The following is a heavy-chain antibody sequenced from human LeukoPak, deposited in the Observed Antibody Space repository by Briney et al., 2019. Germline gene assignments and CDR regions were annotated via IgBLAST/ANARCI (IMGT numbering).Heavy chain of an antibody. V-gene: IGHV4-34*01. CDR3: ASRLKVTYYYYGMDV. J-gene: IGHJ6*02. Sequence: SETLSLTCAVYGGSFSGYYWSWIRQPPGKGLEWIGEINHSGSTNYNPSLKSRVTISVDTSKNQFSLKLSSATAADTAVYYCASRLKVTYYYYGMDVWGQGTTVTVSS. CDR1: GGSFSGYY. CDR2: INHSGST. D-gene: IGHD4-11*01.